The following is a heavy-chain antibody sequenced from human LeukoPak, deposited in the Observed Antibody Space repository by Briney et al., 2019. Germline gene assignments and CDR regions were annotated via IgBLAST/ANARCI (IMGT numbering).Heavy chain of an antibody. CDR3: TIGLAGDWDAFDI. CDR1: GYTFTTCA. J-gene: IGHJ3*02. Sequence: ASVKVSCKTSGYTFTTCAVHWVRQAPGQRLEWMGWIHTDSGNTKYSQKLQGRVAIARDTSASTIYMELTSLRIEDTAVYFCTIGLAGDWDAFDIWGLGTMVTVSS. CDR2: IHTDSGNT. D-gene: IGHD6-19*01. V-gene: IGHV1-3*04.